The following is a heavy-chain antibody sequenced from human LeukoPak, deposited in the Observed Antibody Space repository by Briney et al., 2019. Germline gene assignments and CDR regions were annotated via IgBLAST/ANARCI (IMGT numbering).Heavy chain of an antibody. CDR2: INPNSGGT. CDR3: ARGIRLNYYAPGDY. J-gene: IGHJ4*02. CDR1: GYTFTGYY. V-gene: IGHV1-2*02. D-gene: IGHD3-10*01. Sequence: ASVKVSCKASGYTFTGYYMHWVRQAPGQGLEWMGWINPNSGGTNYAQKFQGRVTMTRDTSISTAYMELSRLRSDDAAVYYCARGIRLNYYAPGDYWGQGTLVTVSS.